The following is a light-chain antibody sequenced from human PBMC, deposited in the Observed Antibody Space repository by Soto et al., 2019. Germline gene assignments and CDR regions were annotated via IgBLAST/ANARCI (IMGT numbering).Light chain of an antibody. V-gene: IGLV2-14*01. CDR1: SSDVGGYDY. J-gene: IGLJ1*01. Sequence: QSVLTQPASVSGSPGQPITISCTGSSSDVGGYDYVSWYQHQPGKAPKLMIYEVASRPSGVSNRFSGSKSGNTASLTIAGLRAEDEGDYFCKSYAGSNTYVFGSGTKLTVL. CDR3: KSYAGSNTYV. CDR2: EVA.